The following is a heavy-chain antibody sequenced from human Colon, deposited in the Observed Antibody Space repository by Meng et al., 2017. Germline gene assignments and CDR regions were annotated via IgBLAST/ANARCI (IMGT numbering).Heavy chain of an antibody. V-gene: IGHV4-31*03. CDR2: IYCSVTT. J-gene: IGHJ4*02. D-gene: IGHD3-10*01. Sequence: LLVPVPFLVKPSETLSLACPVSDGSISVDAYFWGSIRQLPGKGLEWIDYIYCSVTTYYNPPLNSRLAISLDTSKNLFSLILNSVTAAVTAVYYCARVHWYHASGTYTGFDSWGQGTLVTVSS. CDR1: DGSISVDAYF. CDR3: ARVHWYHASGTYTGFDS.